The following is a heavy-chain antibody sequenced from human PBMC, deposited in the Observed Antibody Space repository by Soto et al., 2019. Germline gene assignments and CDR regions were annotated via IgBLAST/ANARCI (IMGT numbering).Heavy chain of an antibody. Sequence: QGQLQESGPGLVKPSETLSLTCTVSGDSISTYNWGWIRQPPGKGLEWIGCIYYSGVTNYNPSLKSLVTISLDTPKNQLSLKLNSVTAADTAVYYCARVAADIASWLDPWGQGTLVTVSS. V-gene: IGHV4-59*01. CDR3: ARVAADIASWLDP. D-gene: IGHD5-12*01. CDR2: IYYSGVT. CDR1: GDSISTYN. J-gene: IGHJ5*02.